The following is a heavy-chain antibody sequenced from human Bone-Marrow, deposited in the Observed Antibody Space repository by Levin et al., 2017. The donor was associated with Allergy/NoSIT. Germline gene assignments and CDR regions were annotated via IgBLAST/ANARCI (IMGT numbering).Heavy chain of an antibody. Sequence: GGSLRLSCAASGFTFSSYAMSWVRQAPGKGLEWVSAISGSGGSTYYADSVKGRFTISRDNSKNTLYLQMNSLRAEDTAVYYCAKLRGSSGWYANIDYWGQGTLVTVSS. CDR3: AKLRGSSGWYANIDY. D-gene: IGHD6-19*01. CDR2: ISGSGGST. CDR1: GFTFSSYA. V-gene: IGHV3-23*01. J-gene: IGHJ4*02.